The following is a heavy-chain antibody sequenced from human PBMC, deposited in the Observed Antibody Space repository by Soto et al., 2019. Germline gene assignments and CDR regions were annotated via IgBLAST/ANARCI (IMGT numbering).Heavy chain of an antibody. V-gene: IGHV4-30-2*01. Sequence: LSLTCAVSGGPITSGGYSWSWIRQPPGKGLEWIGYIYHSGGTYYNPSLKSRVTLSIDRTKKQFSLKLKSVTAADTAVYFCARTMTTSGWSDPWGQGTLVTVSS. CDR2: IYHSGGT. J-gene: IGHJ5*02. D-gene: IGHD4-17*01. CDR1: GGPITSGGYS. CDR3: ARTMTTSGWSDP.